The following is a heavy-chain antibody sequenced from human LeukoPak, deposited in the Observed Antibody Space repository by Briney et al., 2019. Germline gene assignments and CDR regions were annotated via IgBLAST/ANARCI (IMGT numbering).Heavy chain of an antibody. V-gene: IGHV3-7*01. CDR1: GFTFSSHW. CDR2: INPDGSQK. J-gene: IGHJ4*02. CDR3: AREQQLVYSFDY. Sequence: GGSLRLSCAASGFTFSSHWMCWVRQAPGKGLEWVAEINPDGSQKFYVGSVKGRFTISRDNAKNSLYLQMNSLRAEDTAVYYCAREQQLVYSFDYWGQGTLVTVSS. D-gene: IGHD6-13*01.